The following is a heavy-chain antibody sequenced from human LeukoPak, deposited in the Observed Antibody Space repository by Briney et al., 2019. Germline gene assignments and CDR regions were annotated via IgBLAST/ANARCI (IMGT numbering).Heavy chain of an antibody. CDR2: IIPILGIA. CDR3: ARDWGPNYYYYGMDV. D-gene: IGHD3-16*01. V-gene: IGHV1-69*04. CDR1: GGTFSSYA. Sequence: SVKVSCKASGGTFSSYAISWVRQAPGQGLEWMGRIIPILGIANYAQKFRGRVTITADRSTSTAYMELSSLRSEDTAVYYCARDWGPNYYYYGMDVWGQGTTVTVSS. J-gene: IGHJ6*02.